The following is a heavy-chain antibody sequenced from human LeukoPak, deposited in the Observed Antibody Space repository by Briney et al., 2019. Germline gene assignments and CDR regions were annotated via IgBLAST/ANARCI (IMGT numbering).Heavy chain of an antibody. D-gene: IGHD6-13*01. J-gene: IGHJ6*04. Sequence: SETLSLTCAVYGGSFSGYYWSWIRQPPGKGREWIGEINHSGSTNYNPSLKSRVTISVDTSKNQFSLKLSSVTAADTAVYYCHYSSRLRYYYGMDVWGKGTTVTVSS. CDR3: HYSSRLRYYYGMDV. CDR2: INHSGST. V-gene: IGHV4-34*01. CDR1: GGSFSGYY.